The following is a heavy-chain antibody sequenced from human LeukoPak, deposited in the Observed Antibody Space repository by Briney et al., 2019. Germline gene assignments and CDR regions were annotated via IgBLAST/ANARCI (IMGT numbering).Heavy chain of an antibody. J-gene: IGHJ3*02. V-gene: IGHV5-51*01. CDR1: GYSFTSYW. D-gene: IGHD3-9*01. CDR2: IYPGDSDT. Sequence: GESLKISCKGSGYSFTSYWIGWARPMPGKGLEWMGIIYPGDSDTRYSPSLQGQVTISADKSISTAYLQWSSLKASDTAMYYCARLTYDILTGHSDAFDIWGQGTMVTVSS. CDR3: ARLTYDILTGHSDAFDI.